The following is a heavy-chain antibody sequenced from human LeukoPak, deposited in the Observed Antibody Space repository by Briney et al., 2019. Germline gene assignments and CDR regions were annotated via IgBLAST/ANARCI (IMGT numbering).Heavy chain of an antibody. J-gene: IGHJ4*02. D-gene: IGHD4-17*01. CDR2: ISWDGEDT. V-gene: IGHV3-43D*03. CDR3: GKDISTRYGDYVDH. CDR1: GFTFDDYA. Sequence: PGGSLRLSCAASGFTFDDYAMHWVRQAPGKGLEWVSLISWDGEDTYYAESVRGRFTISRDNSKNSLSLQMNSLRTEDTALYYCGKDISTRYGDYVDHWGQGTRVTVSS.